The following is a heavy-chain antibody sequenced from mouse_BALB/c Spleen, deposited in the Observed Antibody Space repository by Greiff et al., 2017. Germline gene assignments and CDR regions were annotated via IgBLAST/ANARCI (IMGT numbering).Heavy chain of an antibody. CDR3: ARADYYAMDY. CDR2: ISSGGGNT. Sequence: EVKLMESGGGLVKPGGSLKLSCAASGFTFSSYTMSWVRQTPEKRLEWVATISSGGGNTYYPDSVKGRFTISRDNAKNNLYLQMSSLRSEDTALYYCARADYYAMDYWGQGTSVTVSS. J-gene: IGHJ4*01. CDR1: GFTFSSYT. V-gene: IGHV5-9*03.